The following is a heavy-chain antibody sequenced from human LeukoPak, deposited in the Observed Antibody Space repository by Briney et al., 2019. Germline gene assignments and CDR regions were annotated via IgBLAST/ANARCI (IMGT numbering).Heavy chain of an antibody. Sequence: SETLSLTCAVYGGSFSGYYWSWIRQPPGKGLEWIGEINHSGSTNYNPSLKSRVTISVDTSKNQFSLKLSSVTAADPAVYYCARRGYSGQGWFAPWGQGTLVTVSS. CDR3: ARRGYSGQGWFAP. CDR2: INHSGST. J-gene: IGHJ5*02. D-gene: IGHD5-12*01. V-gene: IGHV4-34*01. CDR1: GGSFSGYY.